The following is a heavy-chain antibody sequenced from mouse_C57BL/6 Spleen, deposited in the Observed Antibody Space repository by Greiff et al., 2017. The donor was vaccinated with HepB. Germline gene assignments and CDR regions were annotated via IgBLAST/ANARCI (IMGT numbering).Heavy chain of an antibody. Sequence: VQLKESGPELVKPGASVKISCKASGYSFTGYYMNWVKQSPEKSLEWIGEINPSTGGTTYNQKFKAKATLTVDKSSSTAYMQLKSLTSEDSAVYYSARYYAMDYWGQGTSVTVSS. CDR3: ARYYAMDY. V-gene: IGHV1-42*01. J-gene: IGHJ4*01. CDR2: INPSTGGT. CDR1: GYSFTGYY.